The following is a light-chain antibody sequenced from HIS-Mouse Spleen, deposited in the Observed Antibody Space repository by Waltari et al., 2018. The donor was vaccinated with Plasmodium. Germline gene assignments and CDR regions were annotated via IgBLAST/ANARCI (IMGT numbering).Light chain of an antibody. Sequence: QSALTQPASVSGSPGQSINISGTGTSSDVGSSNLLSWYQQNPGKAPKPMIYEGSKRPSGVSNRFSGSKSGNTASLTISGLQAEDEADYYCCSYAGSSTFVVFGGGTKLTVL. CDR1: SSDVGSSNL. J-gene: IGLJ2*01. CDR2: EGS. V-gene: IGLV2-23*03. CDR3: CSYAGSSTFVV.